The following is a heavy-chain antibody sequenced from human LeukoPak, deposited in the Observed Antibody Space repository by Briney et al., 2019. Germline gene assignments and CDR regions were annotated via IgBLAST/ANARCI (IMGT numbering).Heavy chain of an antibody. CDR3: ARDQAYSFDY. J-gene: IGHJ4*02. V-gene: IGHV3-48*01. Sequence: PGGSLTLSCTASGLTFRAYSMLWPREAREGGLEGVIYIGSCSNPIYYADSVQGRFIISRDHDHNSLSLHMASRRGHDTALFSCARDQAYSFDYWGQGTLVTVSS. CDR2: IGSCSNPI. CDR1: GLTFRAYS. D-gene: IGHD4-11*01.